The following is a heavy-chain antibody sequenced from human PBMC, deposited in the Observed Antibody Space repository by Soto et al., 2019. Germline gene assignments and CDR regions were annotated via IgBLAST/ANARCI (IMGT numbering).Heavy chain of an antibody. CDR3: ARDDDFEANGLDY. CDR2: IVRDGGQK. J-gene: IGHJ4*02. CDR1: GFTFSRYG. D-gene: IGHD2-21*02. V-gene: IGHV3-33*01. Sequence: QVHLVESGGGVVQPGRPLRLSCAASGFTFSRYGMHWVRQAPGKGLEWVGVIVRDGGQKQYADSVRGRFTISRDNSRATLYLEVNSGTVEDTAVYYCARDDDFEANGLDYWGQGTLVTVSS.